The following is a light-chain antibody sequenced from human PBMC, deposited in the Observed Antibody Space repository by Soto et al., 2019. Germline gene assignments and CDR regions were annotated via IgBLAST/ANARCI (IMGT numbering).Light chain of an antibody. V-gene: IGKV3-20*01. CDR2: GAS. J-gene: IGKJ1*01. CDR1: QSVSSTY. Sequence: VLPQSPGTLSLSPGARATLSCRASQSVSSTYLIWYQQKPGQAPRLLIYGASSRATGVPDRFSGGGSGTDFTLTISRLDPEDFAVYYCQHFVNSLTWTFRQGTKVDIK. CDR3: QHFVNSLTWT.